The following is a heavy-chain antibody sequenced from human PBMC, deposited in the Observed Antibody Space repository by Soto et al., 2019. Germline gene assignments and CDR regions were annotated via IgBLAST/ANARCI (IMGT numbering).Heavy chain of an antibody. Sequence: SETLSLTCSVSGDSISNLDYFWAWIRQPPGQALESIGYIYKSATNYYTPSFESRVAISVDTSKSQFSLNVTSVTAADTAVYFCARGRYCLTGSCFPNWFDSWGQGALVTVSS. CDR2: IYKSATN. CDR1: GDSISNLDYF. D-gene: IGHD2-15*01. J-gene: IGHJ5*01. V-gene: IGHV4-30-4*01. CDR3: ARGRYCLTGSCFPNWFDS.